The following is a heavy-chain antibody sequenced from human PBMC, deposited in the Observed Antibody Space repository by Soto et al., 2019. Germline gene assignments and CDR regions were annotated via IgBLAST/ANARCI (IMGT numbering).Heavy chain of an antibody. CDR3: ASSYGSGYRAFDY. CDR2: VNPLVSMS. Sequence: QVQLVQSGAEVKRPGSSVKVSCKASGDTFNFYSINWVRQAPGLGLEWMGRVNPLVSMSNYAQKFQCRVTMTADNSTSTACMELSSLRSEDTAIYYCASSYGSGYRAFDYWVQGALVTVSS. D-gene: IGHD3-10*01. CDR1: GDTFNFYS. J-gene: IGHJ4*02. V-gene: IGHV1-69*02.